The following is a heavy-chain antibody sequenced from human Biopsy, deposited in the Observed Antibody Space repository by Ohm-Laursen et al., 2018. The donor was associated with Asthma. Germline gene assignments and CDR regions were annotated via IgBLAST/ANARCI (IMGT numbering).Heavy chain of an antibody. D-gene: IGHD3-3*01. Sequence: SETLSLTCAVYGGSFSGYYWGWIRQPPGRGLEWIGEINHSGSTNYNPSLKSRVTISVDTSKNQFSLKLSSVTAADTAVYYCARSAKTIFGVVMGSYYYGMDVWGQGTTVTVSS. V-gene: IGHV4-34*01. CDR1: GGSFSGYY. CDR2: INHSGST. J-gene: IGHJ6*02. CDR3: ARSAKTIFGVVMGSYYYGMDV.